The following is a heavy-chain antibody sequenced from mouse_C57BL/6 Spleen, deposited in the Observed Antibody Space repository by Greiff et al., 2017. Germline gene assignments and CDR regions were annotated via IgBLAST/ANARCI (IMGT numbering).Heavy chain of an antibody. CDR1: GYTFTSYW. V-gene: IGHV1-53*01. CDR3: ARGGGVRRLTGRFYYAMDY. CDR2: INPSNGGT. D-gene: IGHD4-1*01. J-gene: IGHJ4*01. Sequence: QVQLQQPGTELVKPGASVKLSCKASGYTFTSYWMHWVKQRPGQGLEWMGNINPSNGGTNYNEKFKSKATLTVDKSSSTAYMQISSLTSEDSAVYDCARGGGVRRLTGRFYYAMDYWGQGTSVTVSS.